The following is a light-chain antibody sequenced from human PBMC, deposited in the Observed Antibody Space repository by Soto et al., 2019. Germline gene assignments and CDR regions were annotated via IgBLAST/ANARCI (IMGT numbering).Light chain of an antibody. CDR2: EVI. J-gene: IGLJ1*01. CDR1: SSDVGSYNL. V-gene: IGLV2-23*02. Sequence: SVLTKPASVSGSPGQSITISCTGTSSDVGSYNLVSWYQHHPGKAPKLMIYEVIKRPSGVSNRFSGSKSGNTASLTISGLQAEDEADYYCCSYASSVYVFGTGTKVTVL. CDR3: CSYASSVYV.